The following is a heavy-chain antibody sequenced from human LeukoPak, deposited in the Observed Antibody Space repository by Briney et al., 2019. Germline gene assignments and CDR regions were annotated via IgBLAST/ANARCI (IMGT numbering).Heavy chain of an antibody. CDR1: GGSISSYY. CDR3: ARGSQSRVRFDP. CDR2: IYYSGST. J-gene: IGHJ5*02. V-gene: IGHV4-59*01. Sequence: SETLSLTCTVSGGSISSYYWSWIRQPPGKGLEWIGYIYYSGSTNYNPPLKSRVTISVDTSKNQFSLKLSSVTAADTAVYYCARGSQSRVRFDPWGQGTLVTVSS.